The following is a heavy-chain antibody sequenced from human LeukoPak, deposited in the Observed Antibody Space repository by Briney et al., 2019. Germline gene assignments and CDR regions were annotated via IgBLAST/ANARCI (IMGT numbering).Heavy chain of an antibody. V-gene: IGHV3-23*01. Sequence: PGGSLRLSCVPSGITFSHSALSWVRQAPGKGLEWVSTITKSGDQTHYADSVRGLFTISRDIFKNTLYLQMNSLGAEDTAVYHCVKSAGKDGYRDVFDIWGQGTVVTVSS. D-gene: IGHD5-24*01. CDR2: ITKSGDQT. J-gene: IGHJ3*02. CDR3: VKSAGKDGYRDVFDI. CDR1: GITFSHSA.